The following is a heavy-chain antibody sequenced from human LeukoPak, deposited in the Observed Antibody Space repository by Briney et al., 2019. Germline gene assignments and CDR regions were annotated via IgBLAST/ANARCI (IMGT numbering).Heavy chain of an antibody. CDR2: IHYTGRT. Sequence: SETLSLTCTISRGSISTYYWSGIRQTPGTTLEWIGNIHYTGRTRYNPSLESRVTMSLDTPKNEFSLRLTSMTAADSAVYYCARGRPDPQNSDYWGYWGQGILVTVSS. J-gene: IGHJ4*02. D-gene: IGHD3-22*01. CDR1: RGSISTYY. CDR3: ARGRPDPQNSDYWGY. V-gene: IGHV4-59*13.